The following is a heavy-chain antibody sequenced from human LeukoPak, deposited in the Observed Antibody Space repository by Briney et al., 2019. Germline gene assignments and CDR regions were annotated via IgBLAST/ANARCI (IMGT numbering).Heavy chain of an antibody. J-gene: IGHJ4*02. CDR1: GFTFSTYA. D-gene: IGHD6-13*01. CDR3: ASSSSWHGGQGILFDY. V-gene: IGHV3-23*01. Sequence: GGSLRLSCTASGFTFSTYAMSWVRQAPGRGLEWVSAISGSDGRTYYEDSVKGRFTISRDNSKNTLYLQMNSLRAEDTAVYYCASSSSWHGGQGILFDYWGQGTLVTVSS. CDR2: ISGSDGRT.